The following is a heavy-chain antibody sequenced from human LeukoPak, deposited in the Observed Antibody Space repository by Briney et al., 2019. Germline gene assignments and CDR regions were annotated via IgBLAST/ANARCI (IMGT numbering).Heavy chain of an antibody. D-gene: IGHD3-16*01. V-gene: IGHV3-21*01. CDR3: ARRRRGRLPDY. CDR2: ISSSSSYI. Sequence: GGSLRLSCAASGFTFSSYSMNWVRQAPGKGLEWDSSISSSSSYIYYADSVKGRFTISRDNAKNSLYLQMDSLRAEDTAVYYCARRRRGRLPDYWGQGTLVTVSS. J-gene: IGHJ4*02. CDR1: GFTFSSYS.